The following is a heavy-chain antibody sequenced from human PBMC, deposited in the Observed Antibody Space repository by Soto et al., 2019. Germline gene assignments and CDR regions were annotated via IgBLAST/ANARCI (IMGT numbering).Heavy chain of an antibody. CDR1: GGSISSNY. D-gene: IGHD1-1*01. J-gene: IGHJ6*02. V-gene: IGHV4-59*08. CDR3: ARKPGETKYYYYYGMDV. CDR2: IYYSGST. Sequence: PSETLSLTCTVSGGSISSNYWSWIRQPPGKGLEWIGYIYYSGSTNSNPSLKSRVTISVDTSKNQFSLMLSSVTAADTAVYYCARKPGETKYYYYYGMDVGGQGTTVTVSS.